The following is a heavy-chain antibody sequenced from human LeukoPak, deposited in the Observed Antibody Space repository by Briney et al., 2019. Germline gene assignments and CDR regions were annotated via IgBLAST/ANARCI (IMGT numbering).Heavy chain of an antibody. CDR3: ARDRGITMISRDY. D-gene: IGHD3-22*01. CDR2: ISAYNGNT. V-gene: IGHV1-18*01. J-gene: IGHJ4*02. CDR1: GYTFTSYG. Sequence: ASVKVSCKASGYTFTSYGISWVRQAPGQGLEWMGWISAYNGNTNYAQKLQGRVTMTTDTSTSTVSMELRSLRSEDTAVYYCARDRGITMISRDYWGQGTLVTVSS.